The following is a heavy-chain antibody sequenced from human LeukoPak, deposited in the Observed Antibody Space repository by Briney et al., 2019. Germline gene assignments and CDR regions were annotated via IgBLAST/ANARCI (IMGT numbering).Heavy chain of an antibody. D-gene: IGHD6-6*01. J-gene: IGHJ5*02. CDR1: GFTFSNYW. CDR2: IKQDGSEK. V-gene: IGHV3-7*01. CDR3: AGASGRGS. Sequence: PGRSLRLSCAASGFTFSNYWMSWVRQAPGKGLEWVANIKQDGSEKYYVDSVKGRFTISRDNAKNSLYLQMNSLRVEDTAVYYCAGASGRGSWGQGTLVTVSS.